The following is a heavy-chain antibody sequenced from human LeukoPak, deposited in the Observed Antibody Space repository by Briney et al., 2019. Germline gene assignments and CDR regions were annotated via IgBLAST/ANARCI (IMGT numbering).Heavy chain of an antibody. CDR2: MNPNSGNT. D-gene: IGHD3-22*01. J-gene: IGHJ4*02. CDR3: ARVTGYYDSSGYYYEGYYFDY. CDR1: GYTFTSYD. V-gene: IGHV1-8*01. Sequence: ASVKVSCKASGYTFTSYDINWVRQATGQGLEWMGWMNPNSGNTGYALKFQGRVTMTRNTSISTAYMELSSLRSEDTAVYYCARVTGYYDSSGYYYEGYYFDYWGQGTLVTVSS.